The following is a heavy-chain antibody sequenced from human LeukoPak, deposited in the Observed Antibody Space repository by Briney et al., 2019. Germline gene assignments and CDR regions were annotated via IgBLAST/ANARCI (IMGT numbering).Heavy chain of an antibody. CDR2: INHSGST. J-gene: IGHJ6*02. CDR3: ARTRIQLRYYYYYYGMDV. V-gene: IGHV4-34*01. Sequence: SETLPLTCAVYGGSFSGYYWSWIRQPPGKGLEWIGEINHSGSTNYNPSLKSRVTISVDTSKNQFSLKLSSVTAADTAVYYCARTRIQLRYYYYYYGMDVWGQGTTVTVSS. D-gene: IGHD5-18*01. CDR1: GGSFSGYY.